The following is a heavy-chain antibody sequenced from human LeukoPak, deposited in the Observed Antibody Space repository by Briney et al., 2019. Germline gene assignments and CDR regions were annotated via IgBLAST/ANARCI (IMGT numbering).Heavy chain of an antibody. CDR3: ARNHRSGSYDHWFDP. D-gene: IGHD3-10*01. CDR1: GYTFAGYY. J-gene: IGHJ5*02. CDR2: INPNSGDT. V-gene: IGHV1-2*04. Sequence: ASVKVSCKASGYTFAGYYIHWVRQAPGQGLEWMGWINPNSGDTSYAQKFQGWVTMTRDTSISTVYMELTRLRSDDTAVYYCARNHRSGSYDHWFDPWGQGTLVTVSS.